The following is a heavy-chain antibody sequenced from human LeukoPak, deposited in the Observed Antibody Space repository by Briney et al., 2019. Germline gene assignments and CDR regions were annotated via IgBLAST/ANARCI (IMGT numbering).Heavy chain of an antibody. CDR1: GYTFTSYS. CDR2: ISAYNGNT. J-gene: IGHJ1*01. CDR3: ARLQQWLDGAEYFQH. Sequence: ASVKVSCKASGYTFTSYSISWVRQAPGQGLEWMGWISAYNGNTNYAQKLQGRVTMTTDTSTSTAYMELRSLRSDDTAVYYCARLQQWLDGAEYFQHWGQGTLVTVSS. V-gene: IGHV1-18*01. D-gene: IGHD6-19*01.